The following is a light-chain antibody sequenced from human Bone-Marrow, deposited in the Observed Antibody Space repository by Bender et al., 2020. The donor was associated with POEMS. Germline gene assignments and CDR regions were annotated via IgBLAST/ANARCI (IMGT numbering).Light chain of an antibody. J-gene: IGLJ3*02. CDR1: SGSIASNY. CDR3: QSYDSSNQV. Sequence: NFMLTQPHSVSESPGKTVTISCTRSSGSIASNYVQWYQQRPGSAPITLIYEDNQRPSGVPDRFSGSIDSSSNSASLTISGLKTEDEADYYCQSYDSSNQVFGGGTKLTVL. V-gene: IGLV6-57*04. CDR2: EDN.